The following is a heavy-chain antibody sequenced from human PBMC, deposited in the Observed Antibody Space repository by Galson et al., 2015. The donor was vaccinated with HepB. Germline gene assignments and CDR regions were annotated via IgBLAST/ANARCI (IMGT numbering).Heavy chain of an antibody. CDR2: IYSGGST. D-gene: IGHD3-10*01. J-gene: IGHJ3*02. CDR3: ARDRGTGNDAFDI. Sequence: SLRLSCAASGFTVRSNYMSWVRQAPGKGLEWVSVIYSGGSTYYADSVKGRFTISRDNSKNTLYLQMNSLRAEDTAVYYCARDRGTGNDAFDIWGQGTMVTVSS. V-gene: IGHV3-53*01. CDR1: GFTVRSNY.